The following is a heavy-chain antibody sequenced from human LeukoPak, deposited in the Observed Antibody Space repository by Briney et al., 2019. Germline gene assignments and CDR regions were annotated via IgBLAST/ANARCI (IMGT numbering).Heavy chain of an antibody. CDR1: GGTFSSYA. D-gene: IGHD6-13*01. CDR3: ARVNGAAAGNFDY. Sequence: GASVKVSCKASGGTFSSYAISWVRQAPGQGLEWMGGIIPIFGTANYAQKFQGRVTITADESTSTAYMELSSLRSEGTAVYYCARVNGAAAGNFDYWGQGTLVTVSS. J-gene: IGHJ4*02. CDR2: IIPIFGTA. V-gene: IGHV1-69*13.